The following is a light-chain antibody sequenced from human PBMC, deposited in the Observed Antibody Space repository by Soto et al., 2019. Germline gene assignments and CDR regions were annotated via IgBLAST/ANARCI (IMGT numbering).Light chain of an antibody. CDR1: NSGSKR. Sequence: SYELTQPPPVSVAPGQTARVAGGGINSGSKRVHWYQQKPGHAPVLVMYYDSDRPSGIPERFSGANSGNTATLTISRVEAGDEADYYCQVWDISSAHVIFGGGTKLTVL. CDR2: YDS. J-gene: IGLJ2*01. CDR3: QVWDISSAHVI. V-gene: IGLV3-21*01.